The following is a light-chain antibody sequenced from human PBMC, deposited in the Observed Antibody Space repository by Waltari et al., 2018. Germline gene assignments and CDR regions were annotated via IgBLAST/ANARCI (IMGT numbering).Light chain of an antibody. CDR1: NSDVGHFNL. CDR2: EVT. V-gene: IGLV2-23*02. CDR3: CSYAGSWIWV. Sequence: ALTQPSSVSGSPGQSITIPCTGSNSDVGHFNLVSLYQKHPGQAPKLLIYEVTTRPSGISDRLFGFKTGNTDALTISGLQAEDEADYYCCSYAGSWIWVFGGGTELTVL. J-gene: IGLJ3*02.